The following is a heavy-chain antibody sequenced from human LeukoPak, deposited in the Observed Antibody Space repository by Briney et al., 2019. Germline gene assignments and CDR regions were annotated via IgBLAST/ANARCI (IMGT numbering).Heavy chain of an antibody. J-gene: IGHJ4*02. D-gene: IGHD2-2*01. Sequence: ASVKVSXKASGYTFTSYDINWVRQATGQGLEWMGWMNPNSGNTGYAQKFQGRVTITRNTSISTAYMELSSLRSEDTAVYYCARGWSSSIMGDYWGQGTLVTVSS. CDR3: ARGWSSSIMGDY. V-gene: IGHV1-8*03. CDR1: GYTFTSYD. CDR2: MNPNSGNT.